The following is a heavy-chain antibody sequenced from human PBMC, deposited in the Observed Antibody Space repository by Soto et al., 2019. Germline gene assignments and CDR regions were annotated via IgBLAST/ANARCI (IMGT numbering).Heavy chain of an antibody. J-gene: IGHJ5*02. D-gene: IGHD4-4*01. CDR2: IYHSGST. CDR1: GGSTSSGGYS. V-gene: IGHV4-30-2*01. CDR3: ARGDATVPNWFDP. Sequence: SETLSLTCAVSGGSTSSGGYSWSWIRQPPGKGLEWIGYIYHSGSTYYNPSLKSRVTISVDRSKNQFSLKLSSVTAADTAVYYCARGDATVPNWFDPWGQGTLVTVSS.